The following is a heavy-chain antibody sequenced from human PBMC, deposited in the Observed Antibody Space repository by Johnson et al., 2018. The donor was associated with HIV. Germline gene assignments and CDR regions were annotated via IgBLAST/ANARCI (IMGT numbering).Heavy chain of an antibody. CDR2: ISGSGGST. D-gene: IGHD3-3*01. V-gene: IGHV3-23*04. CDR3: AKDPPPNYNFWSGYPRSDAFDI. J-gene: IGHJ3*02. Sequence: VQLVESGGGLIQPGGSLRLSCAASGFTFDDYAMPWVRQAPGKGLEWVSAISGSGGSTYYADSVKGRFTISRDNSKNTLYLQMNSLRAEDTAVYYCAKDPPPNYNFWSGYPRSDAFDIWGQGTMVTVSS. CDR1: GFTFDDYA.